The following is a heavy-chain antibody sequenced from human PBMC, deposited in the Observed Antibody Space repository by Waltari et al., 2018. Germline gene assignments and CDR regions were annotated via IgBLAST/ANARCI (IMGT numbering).Heavy chain of an antibody. V-gene: IGHV1-18*04. Sequence: QVQLVQSGGELKKPGASVKVSCKASGSSFTNHAVTWVRQAPAQGLEWGGWISGYHGDTDYARSVQGRVTMTIDTSTSTAYMELRSLRSDDTAVYYCARDTKGKELLFLFMTNSYYYHGMDVWGQGTAVIVS. D-gene: IGHD3-10*01. J-gene: IGHJ6*02. CDR2: ISGYHGDT. CDR3: ARDTKGKELLFLFMTNSYYYHGMDV. CDR1: GSSFTNHA.